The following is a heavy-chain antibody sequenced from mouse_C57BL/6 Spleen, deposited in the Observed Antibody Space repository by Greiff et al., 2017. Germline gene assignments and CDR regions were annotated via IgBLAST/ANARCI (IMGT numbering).Heavy chain of an antibody. V-gene: IGHV1-7*01. CDR3: ARGYYGSSYGY. J-gene: IGHJ2*01. CDR1: GYTFTSYC. CDR2: FNPSSGYT. D-gene: IGHD1-1*01. Sequence: ESGAELAKPGASVKLSCKASGYTFTSYCIHWVKQRPGQGLEWIGYFNPSSGYTKYNQKFKDKATLTADKSSSTAYMQLRSLTYEDSAVYYCARGYYGSSYGYWGQGTTLTVSS.